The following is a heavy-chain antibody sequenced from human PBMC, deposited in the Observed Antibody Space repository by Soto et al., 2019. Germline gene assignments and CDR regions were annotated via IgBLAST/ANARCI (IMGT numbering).Heavy chain of an antibody. CDR1: GFTFSSYA. D-gene: IGHD2-2*01. CDR3: ARVGCSSTSCWPGDYYYYGMDV. Sequence: GGSLRLSCAASGFTFSSYAMHWVRQAPGKGLEWVAVISYDGSNKYYADSVKGRFTISRDNSKNTLYLQMDSLRAEDTAVYYCARVGCSSTSCWPGDYYYYGMDVWGQGTTVTVSS. V-gene: IGHV3-30-3*01. CDR2: ISYDGSNK. J-gene: IGHJ6*02.